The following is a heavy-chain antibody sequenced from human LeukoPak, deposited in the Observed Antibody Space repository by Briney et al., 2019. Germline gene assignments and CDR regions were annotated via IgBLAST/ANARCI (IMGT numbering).Heavy chain of an antibody. CDR1: GGSFSGYY. CDR3: ARRRYYGSGSYWYFDL. D-gene: IGHD3-10*01. V-gene: IGHV4-34*01. Sequence: SETLSLTCAVYGGSFSGYYWSWIRQPPGKGLEWIGEINHSGGTNYNPSLKSRVTISVDTSKNQFSVKLSSVTAADTAVYYCARRRYYGSGSYWYFDLWGRGTLVTVSS. J-gene: IGHJ2*01. CDR2: INHSGGT.